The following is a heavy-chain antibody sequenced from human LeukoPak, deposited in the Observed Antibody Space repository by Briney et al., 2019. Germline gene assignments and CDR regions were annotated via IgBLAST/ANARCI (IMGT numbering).Heavy chain of an antibody. V-gene: IGHV3-23*01. CDR1: GFSFSSYG. D-gene: IGHD4-17*01. Sequence: GGSLRLSCAASGFSFSSYGMNWVRQAPGKGLEWVSAISGSGGSTYYADSVKGRFTISRDNSKNTLYLQMNSLRAEDTAVYYCVLYGDYESPDGFDIWGQGTMVTVSS. J-gene: IGHJ3*02. CDR2: ISGSGGST. CDR3: VLYGDYESPDGFDI.